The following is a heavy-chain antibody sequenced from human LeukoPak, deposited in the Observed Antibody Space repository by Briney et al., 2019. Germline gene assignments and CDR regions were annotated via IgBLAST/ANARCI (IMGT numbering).Heavy chain of an antibody. V-gene: IGHV3-43*01. J-gene: IGHJ4*02. D-gene: IGHD6-13*01. CDR2: ISWDGGST. Sequence: PGGSLRLSCAASGFTFDDYTMHWVRQAPGKGLEWVSLISWDGGSTYYADSVKGRFTISRDNRKNSLYLQMNRIRTETTVLYYCAKAPRVAAAGTPYFDYWGQGTLVTVSS. CDR1: GFTFDDYT. CDR3: AKAPRVAAAGTPYFDY.